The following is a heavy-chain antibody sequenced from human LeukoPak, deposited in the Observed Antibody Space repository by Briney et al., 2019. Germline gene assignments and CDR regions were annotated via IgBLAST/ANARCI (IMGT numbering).Heavy chain of an antibody. CDR2: IKGKTDGGTT. J-gene: IGHJ4*02. Sequence: KPGGSLRLSCAASGFTFSSYSMNWVRQAPGKGLEWVGRIKGKTDGGTTDYAAPVKGRFTISRDDSKNTLYLQMNSLKTEDTAVYYCTTAWIQLWPEGLNWGQGTLVTVSS. V-gene: IGHV3-15*01. CDR1: GFTFSSYS. D-gene: IGHD5-18*01. CDR3: TTAWIQLWPEGLN.